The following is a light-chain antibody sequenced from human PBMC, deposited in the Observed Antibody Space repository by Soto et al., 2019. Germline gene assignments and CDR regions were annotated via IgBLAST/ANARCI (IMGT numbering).Light chain of an antibody. CDR2: DVT. Sequence: QSALTQPRSVSGSPGQSVTISCTVTSSDVGRFNYVSWYQQNPGKAPKIIIYDVTRRLSGVPDRFFGSKSGNTAYLTISGLQAEDEAEYVCCSYAGSYPVIFGGGTKVTVL. V-gene: IGLV2-11*01. J-gene: IGLJ2*01. CDR1: SSDVGRFNY. CDR3: CSYAGSYPVI.